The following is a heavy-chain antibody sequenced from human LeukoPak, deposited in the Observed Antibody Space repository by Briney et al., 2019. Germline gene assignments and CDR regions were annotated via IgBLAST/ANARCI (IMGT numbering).Heavy chain of an antibody. D-gene: IGHD1-14*01. J-gene: IGHJ6*03. CDR1: GFTFSSHW. CDR2: IKKDVGEK. CDR3: AKTGFQFGDYYYYMDV. V-gene: IGHV3-7*01. Sequence: GGSLRLSCAASGFTFSSHWMTWIRQAPGKGLEWVASIKKDVGEKFYVDSVKGRFTISRDNAKNSLYLHMNSLRVEDTAVYYCAKTGFQFGDYYYYMDVWGKGTTVTVSS.